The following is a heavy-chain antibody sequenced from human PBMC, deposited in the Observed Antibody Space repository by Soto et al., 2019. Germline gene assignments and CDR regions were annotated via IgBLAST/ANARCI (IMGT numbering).Heavy chain of an antibody. V-gene: IGHV4-39*01. CDR1: GGSTDSRSHY. CDR3: ARQPRGPGYGERGLYFDH. Sequence: PSETLSLTCTVSGGSTDSRSHYWGWIRQPPGRGLEWIGSVYYSGSTHDNPSLQSRVTISVDTSRNQFSLNLISVTAADTAVYFCARQPRGPGYGERGLYFDHWGQGTLVTFS. J-gene: IGHJ4*02. CDR2: VYYSGST. D-gene: IGHD3-16*01.